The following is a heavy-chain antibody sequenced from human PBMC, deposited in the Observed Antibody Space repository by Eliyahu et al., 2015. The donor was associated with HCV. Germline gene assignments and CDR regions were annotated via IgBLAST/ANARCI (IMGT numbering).Heavy chain of an antibody. CDR2: IIPIFGTP. V-gene: IGHV1-69*01. J-gene: IGHJ1*01. CDR1: GGTFNSYA. CDR3: ARDRGYYDSSGYSPFQY. Sequence: SGAEVKKPGSSVKVSCKTSGGTFNSYAISWVRQAPGQGLEWMGGIIPIFGTPNYAQKFQGRVTITADESTRTAYMELSSLRSEDTAVYFCARDRGYYDSSGYSPFQYWGQGTLVTVSS. D-gene: IGHD3-22*01.